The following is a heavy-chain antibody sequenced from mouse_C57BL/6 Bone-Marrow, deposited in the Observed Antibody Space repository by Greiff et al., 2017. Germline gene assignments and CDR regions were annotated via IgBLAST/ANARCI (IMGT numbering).Heavy chain of an antibody. V-gene: IGHV1-52*01. Sequence: LQQPGAELVRPGSSVKLSCKASGYTFTSYWMHWVKQRPIQGLEWIGNIDPSDSETHYNQKFKDKATLTVDKSSSTAYMQLSSLTSEDSAVYYCARRIDGYLDYWGQGTTLTVSS. D-gene: IGHD2-3*01. CDR2: IDPSDSET. CDR1: GYTFTSYW. J-gene: IGHJ2*01. CDR3: ARRIDGYLDY.